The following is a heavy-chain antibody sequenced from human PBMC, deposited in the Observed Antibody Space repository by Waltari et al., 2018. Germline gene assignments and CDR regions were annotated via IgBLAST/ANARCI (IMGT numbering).Heavy chain of an antibody. J-gene: IGHJ4*02. CDR2: IYHSGGS. Sequence: QVQLQESGPGLVKPSETLSLTCSVSNYSISSGYYWGWIRQPPVKGLEWIGSIYHSGGSYYNPSLKSRVTISVDTSKNHFSLKLSSVTAADTAVYYCARVAPMYINSYYFDYWGQGTLVTVSS. D-gene: IGHD5-18*01. V-gene: IGHV4-38-2*02. CDR1: NYSISSGYY. CDR3: ARVAPMYINSYYFDY.